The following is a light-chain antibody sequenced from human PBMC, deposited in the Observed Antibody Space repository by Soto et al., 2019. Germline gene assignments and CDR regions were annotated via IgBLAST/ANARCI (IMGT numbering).Light chain of an antibody. CDR3: CSSAPESTYV. Sequence: QSALAQPASVSGSPGQSITISCTGTDSDVGAYDSVSWYQQHPHKAPKLIIYKGTQRPSGVSNRFSGSTSGNAASLTISALQADDEADYFCCSSAPESTYVFGTGTKVTVL. CDR1: DSDVGAYDS. J-gene: IGLJ1*01. CDR2: KGT. V-gene: IGLV2-23*01.